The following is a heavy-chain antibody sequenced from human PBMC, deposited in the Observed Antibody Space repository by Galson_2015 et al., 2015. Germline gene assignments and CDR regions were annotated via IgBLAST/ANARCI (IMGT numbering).Heavy chain of an antibody. Sequence: SVKVSCKASGYSFTNYDMYWVRQAPGQGLEWMGIINPSGGSTSYAQKFQGRVTMTRDTSTSTVYMELSSLRSEDTAVYYCARGYGWGIYGKALDYGGQGPWLTFSS. J-gene: IGHJ4*02. CDR3: ARGYGWGIYGKALDY. V-gene: IGHV1-46*01. CDR1: GYSFTNYD. D-gene: IGHD3-10*01. CDR2: INPSGGST.